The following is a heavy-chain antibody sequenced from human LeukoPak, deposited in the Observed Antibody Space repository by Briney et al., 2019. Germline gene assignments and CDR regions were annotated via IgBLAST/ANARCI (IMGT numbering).Heavy chain of an antibody. CDR2: INHSGST. CDR1: GGSFSSYY. D-gene: IGHD6-13*01. Sequence: SETLSLTCAVYGGSFSSYYWSWIRHPPGKGLEWIGEINHSGSTNYNPSLKSRVTISVDTSKNQFSLKLSSVTAADTAVYYCARGSIAAADSFDYWGQGTLVTVSS. CDR3: ARGSIAAADSFDY. V-gene: IGHV4-34*01. J-gene: IGHJ4*02.